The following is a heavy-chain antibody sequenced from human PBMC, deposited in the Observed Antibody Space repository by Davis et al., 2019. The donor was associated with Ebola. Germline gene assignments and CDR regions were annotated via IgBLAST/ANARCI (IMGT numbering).Heavy chain of an antibody. V-gene: IGHV1-8*01. CDR3: ARVCGSCYLWVWDYGMDV. D-gene: IGHD2-15*01. J-gene: IGHJ6*02. CDR1: GYTFTSYD. CDR2: MNPNSGNT. Sequence: ASVKVSCKASGYTFTSYDINWVRQATGQGLEWMGWMNPNSGNTGYAQKFQGRVTMTRNTSISTAYMELSSLRSEDTAVYYCARVCGSCYLWVWDYGMDVWGQGTTVTVSS.